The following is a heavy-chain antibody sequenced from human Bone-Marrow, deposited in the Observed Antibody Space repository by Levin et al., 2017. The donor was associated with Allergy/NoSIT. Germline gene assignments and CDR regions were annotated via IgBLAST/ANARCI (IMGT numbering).Heavy chain of an antibody. CDR1: GFTFSSYS. CDR3: ASVPIVLLVYASVPGRGSRYFDS. Sequence: GGSLRLSCAASGFTFSSYSMNWVRQAPGKGLEWVSSISSSSSYIYYADSVKGRFTISRDNAKNSLYLQMNSLRAEDTAVYYCASVPIVLLVYASVPGRGSRYFDSLGQGPLVTVSS. D-gene: IGHD2-8*02. J-gene: IGHJ4*02. V-gene: IGHV3-21*01. CDR2: ISSSSSYI.